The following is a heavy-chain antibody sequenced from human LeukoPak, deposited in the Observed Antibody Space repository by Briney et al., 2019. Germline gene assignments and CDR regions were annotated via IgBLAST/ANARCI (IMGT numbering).Heavy chain of an antibody. Sequence: GGSLRLSCAASGFTFSDYYMSWIRQAPGKGLEWVSYISSSGATIYYADSVRGRFTISRDNAKNSLYLQMNSLRAEDTAVYYCAREVVVPGAPYYFDYWGQGTLVTVSS. J-gene: IGHJ4*02. CDR3: AREVVVPGAPYYFDY. D-gene: IGHD2-2*01. V-gene: IGHV3-11*01. CDR1: GFTFSDYY. CDR2: ISSSGATI.